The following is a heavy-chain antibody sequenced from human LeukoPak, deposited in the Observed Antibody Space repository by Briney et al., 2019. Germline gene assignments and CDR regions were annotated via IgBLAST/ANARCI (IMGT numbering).Heavy chain of an antibody. Sequence: ASVKVSCKASGYTFTNYDINWVRQATGQGLEWMGSRNPNNGNTGYAQKFQGRVTITRNTSISTAYMELSSLRSEDTAVYYCARGLWGDFWSGDYYYYYMDVWGKGTTVTVSS. CDR3: ARGLWGDFWSGDYYYYYMDV. CDR1: GYTFTNYD. J-gene: IGHJ6*03. V-gene: IGHV1-8*03. D-gene: IGHD3-3*01. CDR2: RNPNNGNT.